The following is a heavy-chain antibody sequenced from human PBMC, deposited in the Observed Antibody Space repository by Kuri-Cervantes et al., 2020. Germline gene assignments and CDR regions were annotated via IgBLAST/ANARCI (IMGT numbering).Heavy chain of an antibody. V-gene: IGHV3-20*04. Sequence: GESLKISCGASGFTFSTYDMSWARQAPGKGLEWVSLISWDGGSTYYADSVKGRFTISRDNAKNSLYLQMNSLRAEDTAVYYCARDRSWGPDYWGQGTLVTVSS. D-gene: IGHD6-13*01. CDR2: ISWDGGST. CDR1: GFTFSTYD. J-gene: IGHJ4*02. CDR3: ARDRSWGPDY.